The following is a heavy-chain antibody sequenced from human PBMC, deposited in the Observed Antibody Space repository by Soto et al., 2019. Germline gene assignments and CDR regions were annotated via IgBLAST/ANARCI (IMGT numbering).Heavy chain of an antibody. CDR2: IYSSGSA. V-gene: IGHV4-4*07. Sequence: ETLSLTCTVSRASIYTYSWTWIRQPAGKGLQWIGHIYSSGSANYSPSLKSRVSMSVDSSKNQISLKLSSVTAEDTAVYYCATIVGANDYWGQGTLVTVS. CDR3: ATIVGANDY. D-gene: IGHD1-26*01. J-gene: IGHJ4*02. CDR1: RASIYTYS.